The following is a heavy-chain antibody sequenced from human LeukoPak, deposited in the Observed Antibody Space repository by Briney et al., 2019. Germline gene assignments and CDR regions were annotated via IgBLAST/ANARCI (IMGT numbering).Heavy chain of an antibody. CDR1: GFTFSSYS. D-gene: IGHD1-1*01. CDR2: ISSSSSTI. V-gene: IGHV3-48*01. CDR3: ARGFQLESTDY. J-gene: IGHJ4*02. Sequence: PGGSLRLSCAASGFTFSSYSMNWVRQAPGKGLEWVSYISSSSSTIYYADSVKGRFTIPRDNAKNSLYLQMNSLRAEDTAVYYCARGFQLESTDYWGQGTLVTVSS.